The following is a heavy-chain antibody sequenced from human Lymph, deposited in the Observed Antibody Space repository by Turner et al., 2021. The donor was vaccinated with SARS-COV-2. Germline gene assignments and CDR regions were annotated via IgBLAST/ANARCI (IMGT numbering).Heavy chain of an antibody. J-gene: IGHJ4*02. V-gene: IGHV3-21*01. D-gene: IGHD2-21*02. CDR2: ITFTSSYI. CDR3: ARGPPDFPYYFDY. Sequence: EVQLVESGGGRVKPGGSLRLSCAASGFTFSSYSMNWVRQAPGKGLELVSSITFTSSYIYYADSVKGRFTISRDNAKNSLYLQMNSLRAEDTAVYYCARGPPDFPYYFDYWGQGTLVTVSS. CDR1: GFTFSSYS.